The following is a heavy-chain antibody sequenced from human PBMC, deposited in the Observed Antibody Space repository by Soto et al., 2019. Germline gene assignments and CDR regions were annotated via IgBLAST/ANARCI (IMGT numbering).Heavy chain of an antibody. CDR2: ISGSGGST. CDR1: GFTFSSYA. V-gene: IGHV3-23*01. J-gene: IGHJ4*02. D-gene: IGHD6-13*01. CDR3: ANLRGSWYYFDY. Sequence: GGSLRLSCAASGFTFSSYAMSWVRQAPGKGLEWVSAISGSGGSTYYADSVKGRFTISRDNSKNTLYLQMNSLRAEDTAVYYCANLRGSWYYFDYWGQGTLVTVSS.